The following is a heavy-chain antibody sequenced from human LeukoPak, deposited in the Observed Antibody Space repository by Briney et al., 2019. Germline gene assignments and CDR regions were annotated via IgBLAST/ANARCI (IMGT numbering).Heavy chain of an antibody. J-gene: IGHJ4*02. D-gene: IGHD1-14*01. Sequence: PGGSLRLSCAASGFTVSSNYMSWVRQAPGKGLEWVSAISSSDGSTYYTDSVKGRFTISRDNSKNTLSLQMNSLRAEDTAIYICAKDGPPHSEYEPYFDYWGQGTLVTVSS. CDR2: ISSSDGST. CDR3: AKDGPPHSEYEPYFDY. CDR1: GFTVSSNY. V-gene: IGHV3-23*01.